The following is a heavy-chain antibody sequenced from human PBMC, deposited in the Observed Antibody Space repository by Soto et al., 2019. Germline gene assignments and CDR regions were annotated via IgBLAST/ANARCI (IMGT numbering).Heavy chain of an antibody. J-gene: IGHJ4*02. CDR3: ARAYYDVLTGFYVRYFDY. V-gene: IGHV4-30-4*01. CDR2: IFHTGTT. Sequence: QVQLKESGPGRVKPSQTLSLTCSVSGGSIKSGDYYWSWIRQPPGKGLEWIGYIFHTGTTYYNPSLKTRTTISIDTSRKQFSLRLRSVTAAYTAVYFCARAYYDVLTGFYVRYFDYWGQGTRVAVSS. CDR1: GGSIKSGDYY. D-gene: IGHD3-9*01.